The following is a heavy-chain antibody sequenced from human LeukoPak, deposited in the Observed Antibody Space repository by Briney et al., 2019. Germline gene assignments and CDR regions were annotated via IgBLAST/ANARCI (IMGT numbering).Heavy chain of an antibody. CDR3: ARDPRTSGYFFDY. CDR1: GFTFNAYV. Sequence: GRSLRLSCAASGFTFNAYVMHWVRQAPGKGLEWVAVMSYDGTNQNYADSVKGRFTTSRDNSKNTLYLQMNSLRAEDTAVYYCARDPRTSGYFFDYWGQGTLVTVSS. D-gene: IGHD3-22*01. V-gene: IGHV3-30*04. J-gene: IGHJ4*02. CDR2: MSYDGTNQ.